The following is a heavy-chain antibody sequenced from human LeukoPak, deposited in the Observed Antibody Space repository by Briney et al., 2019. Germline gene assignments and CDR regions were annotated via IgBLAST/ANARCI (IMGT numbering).Heavy chain of an antibody. D-gene: IGHD3-10*02. CDR2: IYYSGST. J-gene: IGHJ4*02. Sequence: PSEPLSLTSTVSNGSITNYYWSWIRQPPGKGLEWIGYIYYSGSTNYNPSLKSRVTISVDTSKNQFSLRLTSVSAADTAVYYCARGFGYYYGRGYDYWGQRTLVTVSS. CDR3: ARGFGYYYGRGYDY. CDR1: NGSITNYY. V-gene: IGHV4-59*01.